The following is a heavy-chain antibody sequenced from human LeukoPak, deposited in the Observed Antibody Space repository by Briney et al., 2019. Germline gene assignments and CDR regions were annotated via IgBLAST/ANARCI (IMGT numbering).Heavy chain of an antibody. CDR2: MNPNSGNT. CDR1: GDTFTSYD. V-gene: IGHV1-8*01. Sequence: ASVKVSCKASGDTFTSYDINWVRQATGQGLEWMGWMNPNSGNTGYAQKFQGRVTMTRNTSISTAYMELSSLRSEDTAVYYCARGKREKSYYDYVWGSYRYTGSDYWGQGTLVTVSS. J-gene: IGHJ4*02. CDR3: ARGKREKSYYDYVWGSYRYTGSDY. D-gene: IGHD3-16*02.